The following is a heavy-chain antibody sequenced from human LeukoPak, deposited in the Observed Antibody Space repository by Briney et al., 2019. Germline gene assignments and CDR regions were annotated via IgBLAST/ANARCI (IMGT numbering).Heavy chain of an antibody. CDR1: GGSFSAYY. CDR3: ARSPGGALNWFDP. Sequence: PSETLSLTCGVYGGSFSAYYWSWIRQPPGKGLEWIGEINPSGSTNYNPSLKSRVTISIDTSKNQFSLKLSSVTAADTAVYYCARSPGGALNWFDPWGQGTLVTVSS. V-gene: IGHV4-34*01. CDR2: INPSGST. J-gene: IGHJ5*02. D-gene: IGHD1-1*01.